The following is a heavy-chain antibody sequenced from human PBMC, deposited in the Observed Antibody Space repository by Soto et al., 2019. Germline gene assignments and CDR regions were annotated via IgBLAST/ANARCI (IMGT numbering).Heavy chain of an antibody. Sequence: KPSETLSLTCTVSGVSINSRGYHWGWIRQPPGKGLEWSESMFYSGTTYYNPSLKSRITIAVDSSKNQFSRSLSSVTAADTSFYYCARKEDGYNRLFDYWGQGILVTVSS. D-gene: IGHD5-12*01. J-gene: IGHJ4*02. CDR3: ARKEDGYNRLFDY. CDR1: GVSINSRGYH. CDR2: MFYSGTT. V-gene: IGHV4-39*01.